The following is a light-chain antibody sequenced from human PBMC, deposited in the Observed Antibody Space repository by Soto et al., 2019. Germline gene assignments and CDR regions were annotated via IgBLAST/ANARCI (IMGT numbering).Light chain of an antibody. V-gene: IGLV1-51*01. Sequence: QSVLTQPPSVSAAPGQKVTISCSGSTSNIGYNHVSWYQQFPGTAPKLLIYDNNKRPSGIPVRFSGSKSGTSVTLDITGLQTGDEADYFCGTWDSSLSAVVFGGGTKLTVL. CDR1: TSNIGYNH. CDR3: GTWDSSLSAVV. CDR2: DNN. J-gene: IGLJ2*01.